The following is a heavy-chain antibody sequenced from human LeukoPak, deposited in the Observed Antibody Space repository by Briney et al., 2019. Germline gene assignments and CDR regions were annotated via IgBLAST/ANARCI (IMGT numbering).Heavy chain of an antibody. J-gene: IGHJ3*02. CDR1: GFTYSSYT. Sequence: PGGSLRLSCAASGFTYSSYTMSWVRQAPGKALEWVSAVSNSGGSTYYADYVKGRLTITRDNSKSTLYLQMNSLRAEDTGVYYCAKDRSVLAATSAFDIWGQGSMVTVPS. CDR3: AKDRSVLAATSAFDI. V-gene: IGHV3-23*01. CDR2: VSNSGGST. D-gene: IGHD2-15*01.